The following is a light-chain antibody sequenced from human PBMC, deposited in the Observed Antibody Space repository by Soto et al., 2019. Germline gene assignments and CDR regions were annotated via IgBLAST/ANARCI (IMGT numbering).Light chain of an antibody. CDR2: EVS. J-gene: IGKJ5*01. CDR1: QTLVYSDGNVY. CDR3: MQGTPLLLIT. V-gene: IGKV2-30*01. Sequence: VLMTQKKISLPVTLGLPASVSCRPGQTLVYSDGNVYLNWFQRRPGHSPRRLIYEVSKRDSGVPDRFSASGSVTDFTLKISRVEAEDVGVYYCMQGTPLLLITFGQ.